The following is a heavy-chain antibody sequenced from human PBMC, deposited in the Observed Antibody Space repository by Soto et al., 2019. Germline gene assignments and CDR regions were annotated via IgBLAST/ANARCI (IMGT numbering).Heavy chain of an antibody. V-gene: IGHV4-31*03. CDR1: GGSISSGGYY. J-gene: IGHJ4*02. CDR3: AREVRYVSPSIDY. CDR2: IYYSGST. Sequence: SETLSLTCTVSGGSISSGGYYWSWIRQHPGKGLEWIGYIYYSGSTYYNPSLKSRVTISVDTSKNQFSLKLSSVTAADTAVYYCAREVRYVSPSIDYWGQGTLVTVSS. D-gene: IGHD1-20*01.